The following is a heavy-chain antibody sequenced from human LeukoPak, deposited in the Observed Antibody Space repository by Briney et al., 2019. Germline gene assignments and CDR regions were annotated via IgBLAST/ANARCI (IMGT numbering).Heavy chain of an antibody. CDR3: ARASGSYHFDY. CDR2: IYYSGST. Sequence: SETLSLTCTVSGGSISSSSYYWGWIRQPPGKGLEWIGSIYYSGSTYYNPSLKSRVTISVDTSKNQFSLKLSSVTAADTAVYYCARASGSYHFDYWGQGTLVTVSS. D-gene: IGHD1-26*01. V-gene: IGHV4-39*01. J-gene: IGHJ4*02. CDR1: GGSISSSSYY.